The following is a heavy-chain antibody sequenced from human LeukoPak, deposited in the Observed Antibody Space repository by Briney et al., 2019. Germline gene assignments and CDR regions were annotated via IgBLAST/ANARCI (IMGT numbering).Heavy chain of an antibody. D-gene: IGHD6-6*01. CDR3: ARSHFEYSSSSVDY. J-gene: IGHJ4*02. CDR2: IYYSGST. CDR1: GGSISSYY. Sequence: SETLSLTCTVSGGSISSYYWSWIRQPPGKGLEWIGYIYYSGSTNYNPSLKSRVTISVDTSKNQFSLKLSSVTAADTAVYYCARSHFEYSSSSVDYWGQGTLVTVSS. V-gene: IGHV4-59*01.